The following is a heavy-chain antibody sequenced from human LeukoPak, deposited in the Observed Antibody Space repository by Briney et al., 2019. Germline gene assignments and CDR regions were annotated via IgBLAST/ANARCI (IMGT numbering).Heavy chain of an antibody. V-gene: IGHV3-15*01. J-gene: IGHJ4*02. CDR2: IKSKTDSGTT. Sequence: PGGSLRLSCAASGFTFSSYSMNWVRQAPGKGLEWVGRIKSKTDSGTTDYAAPVKGRFTISRDDSKNTLYLQMNSLKTEDTAVYYCTTVGFRSGSYYDFWSGYPDYWGQGTLVTVSS. CDR1: GFTFSSYS. CDR3: TTVGFRSGSYYDFWSGYPDY. D-gene: IGHD3-3*01.